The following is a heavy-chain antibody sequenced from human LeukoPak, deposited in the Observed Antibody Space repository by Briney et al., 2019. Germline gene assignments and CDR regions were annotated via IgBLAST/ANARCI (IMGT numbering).Heavy chain of an antibody. CDR3: AKSRGSGLFDY. D-gene: IGHD3-10*01. J-gene: IGHJ4*02. CDR2: ISGSGGST. CDR1: GFTFNTYA. V-gene: IGHV3-23*01. Sequence: PGGSLRLSCAASGFTFNTYAMSWVRQAPGKGLEWVSGISGSGGSTYYADSVKGRFTISRDNSKNTLYLQMNSLRAEDTAVYYCAKSRGSGLFDYWGQGTLVTVAS.